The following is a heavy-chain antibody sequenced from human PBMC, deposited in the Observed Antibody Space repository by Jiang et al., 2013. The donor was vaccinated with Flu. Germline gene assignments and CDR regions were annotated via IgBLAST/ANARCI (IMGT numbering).Heavy chain of an antibody. V-gene: IGHV2-5*01. Sequence: GFSLSTSGVGVGWIRQPPGKALEWLALIYWNDDKRYSPSLKSRLTITKDTSKNQVVLTMTNMDPVDTATYYCAHTVEQWSPFDYWGQGTLVTVSS. CDR1: GFSLSTSGVG. CDR2: IYWNDDK. J-gene: IGHJ4*02. D-gene: IGHD6-19*01. CDR3: AHTVEQWSPFDY.